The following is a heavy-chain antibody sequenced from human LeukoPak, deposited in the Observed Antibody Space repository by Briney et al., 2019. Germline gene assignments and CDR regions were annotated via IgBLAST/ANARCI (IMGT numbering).Heavy chain of an antibody. D-gene: IGHD2-2*01. Sequence: ASVKVSCKASGYTFTSYAMHWVRQAPGQRLEWMGWINAGNGNTKYSQKFQGRVTITRDTSASTAYMELSSLRSKDTAVYYCARGEDVVVPAAMPLDYWGQGTLVTVSS. CDR2: INAGNGNT. V-gene: IGHV1-3*01. CDR3: ARGEDVVVPAAMPLDY. J-gene: IGHJ4*02. CDR1: GYTFTSYA.